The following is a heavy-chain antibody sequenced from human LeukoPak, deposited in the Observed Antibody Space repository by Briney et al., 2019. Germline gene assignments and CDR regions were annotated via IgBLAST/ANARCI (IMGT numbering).Heavy chain of an antibody. Sequence: GGSLRLSCAASGFTFSDYSMNWVRQAPGKGLEWVSSISAGSNYIYYGDSVRGRFTISRDNAKNSLYLQMSSLRAEDTAVYYCARDASTRCYLCEVDYWGQGTLVTVSS. CDR2: ISAGSNYI. V-gene: IGHV3-21*01. CDR3: ARDASTRCYLCEVDY. J-gene: IGHJ4*02. CDR1: GFTFSDYS. D-gene: IGHD2-2*01.